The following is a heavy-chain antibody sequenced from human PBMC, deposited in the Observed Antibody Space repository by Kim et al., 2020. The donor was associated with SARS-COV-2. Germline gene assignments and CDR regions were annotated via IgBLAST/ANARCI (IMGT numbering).Heavy chain of an antibody. CDR1: GFTVSSNY. D-gene: IGHD4-17*01. J-gene: IGHJ4*02. V-gene: IGHV3-53*01. CDR3: TRVGDYAAKD. Sequence: GGSLRLSCAASGFTVSSNYMSWVRQAPGKGLEWVSLIYSGGSTFYVDSVKGRFTISRDNSKNALYLQMNSLRAGDTAVYYCTRVGDYAAKDWGQGTLVTVSS. CDR2: IYSGGST.